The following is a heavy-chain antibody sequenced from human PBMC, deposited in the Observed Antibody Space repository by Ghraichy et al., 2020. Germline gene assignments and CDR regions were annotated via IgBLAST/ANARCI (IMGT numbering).Heavy chain of an antibody. V-gene: IGHV1-18*04. CDR1: GYTFTSYG. CDR2: ISGYSGNT. J-gene: IGHJ4*02. Sequence: ASVKVSCKASGYTFTSYGVSWVRQAPGQGLEWMGWISGYSGNTNYAQILQGRVTITTDTSTSTAYMELRSLRSDDTAVYYCARDDTLGFFDYWGQGTLVTVSS. CDR3: ARDDTLGFFDY. D-gene: IGHD2-2*02.